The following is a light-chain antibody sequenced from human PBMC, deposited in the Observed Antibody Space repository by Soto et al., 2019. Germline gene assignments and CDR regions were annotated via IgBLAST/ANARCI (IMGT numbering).Light chain of an antibody. CDR3: GSYSSDNTYV. V-gene: IGLV2-14*01. Sequence: QSVLTQPASVSGSPGQSITISCTGTASDVGAYDYVSWYQQHPGTAPKLMIYEVTNRPSGVSDSFSGSKSGNTASLSISGLQADDEADYYCGSYSSDNTYVFGGGTKVTV. CDR2: EVT. CDR1: ASDVGAYDY. J-gene: IGLJ1*01.